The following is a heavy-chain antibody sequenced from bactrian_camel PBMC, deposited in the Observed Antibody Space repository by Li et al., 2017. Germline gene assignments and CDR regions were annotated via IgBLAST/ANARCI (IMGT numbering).Heavy chain of an antibody. J-gene: IGHJ6*01. D-gene: IGHD6*01. V-gene: IGHV3S40*01. CDR1: EFSKNTKC. Sequence: VQLVESGGGSAQAGGSLRLSCVVAEFSKNTKCMGRFRQAPGKDLKDREGVAAADLGGGRENYADSVKGRFTISPDNAKNTVSLQMNSLKPEDTAMYYCAAISLGTCPNRSQFKGLDFCFWGRGTQVTVS. CDR2: ADLGGGRE. CDR3: AAISLGTCPNRSQFKGLDFCF.